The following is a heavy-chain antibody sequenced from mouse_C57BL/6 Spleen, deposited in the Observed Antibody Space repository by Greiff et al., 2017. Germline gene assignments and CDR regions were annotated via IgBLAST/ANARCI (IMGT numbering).Heavy chain of an antibody. CDR3: ARGDGYPFAY. D-gene: IGHD2-3*01. J-gene: IGHJ3*01. V-gene: IGHV1-82*01. Sequence: QVQLQQSGPELVKPGASVKISCKASGYAFSSSWMNWVKQRPGKGLEWIGRIYPGDGDTNYNGKFKGKATLTADKSSSTAYMELRSLTSEDSAVYYCARGDGYPFAYWGQGTLVTVSA. CDR1: GYAFSSSW. CDR2: IYPGDGDT.